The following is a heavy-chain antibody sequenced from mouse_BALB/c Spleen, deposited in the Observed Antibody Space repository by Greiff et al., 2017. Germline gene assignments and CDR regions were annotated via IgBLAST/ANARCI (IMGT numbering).Heavy chain of an antibody. CDR3: ASPTPMDY. Sequence: EVQLQESGGGLVQPGGSLKLSCAASGFTFSSYTMSWVRQTPEKRLEWVAYISNGGGSTYYPDTVKGRFTISRDNAKNTLYLQMSSLKSEDTAMYYCASPTPMDYWGQGTSVTVSS. D-gene: IGHD6-1*01. J-gene: IGHJ4*01. CDR1: GFTFSSYT. CDR2: ISNGGGST. V-gene: IGHV5-12-2*01.